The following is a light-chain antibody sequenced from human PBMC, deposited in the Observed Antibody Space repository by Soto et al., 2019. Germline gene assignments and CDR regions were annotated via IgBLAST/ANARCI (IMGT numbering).Light chain of an antibody. CDR1: QGIRED. Sequence: DIQMTQSPSSLSASVGDRVTITCRASQGIREDLGWYQQKPGKAPKRLIYAASSLPSGVPSRFSGSGSGTEFTLTISSRQPEDVATYYGLQHNSYPFTFGQGTKLEIK. J-gene: IGKJ2*01. CDR2: AAS. V-gene: IGKV1-17*01. CDR3: LQHNSYPFT.